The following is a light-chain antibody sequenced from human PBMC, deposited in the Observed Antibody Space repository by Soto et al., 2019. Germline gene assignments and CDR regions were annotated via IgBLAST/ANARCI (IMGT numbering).Light chain of an antibody. CDR2: KAS. CDR3: QHSRT. CDR1: QSFATW. J-gene: IGKJ1*01. V-gene: IGKV1-5*03. Sequence: DIQMIQSPSTLSASIGDRVTITCRASQSFATWLAWYQQTPGKAPRLLISKASSLQSGVPSRFSGSASGTEFTLTVSSLQPDDFATYYCQHSRTFGQGTKVEIK.